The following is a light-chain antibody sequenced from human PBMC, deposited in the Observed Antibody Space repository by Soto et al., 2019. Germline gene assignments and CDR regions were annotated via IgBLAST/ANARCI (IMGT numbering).Light chain of an antibody. Sequence: EIVMTQSPGTLSLSPGERATLSCRASQTINNNFLGWYQQKPGQPPRLLIFAASRRATGIPDRFSGSGSGTDFTLTISRVEPGDFAVYYCQQYDNWPLTFGGGTKVENK. V-gene: IGKV3-20*01. CDR2: AAS. CDR1: QTINNNF. CDR3: QQYDNWPLT. J-gene: IGKJ4*01.